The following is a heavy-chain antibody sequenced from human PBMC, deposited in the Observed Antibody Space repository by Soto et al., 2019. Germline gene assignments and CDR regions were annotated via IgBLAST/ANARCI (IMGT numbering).Heavy chain of an antibody. CDR1: GESFSGYY. J-gene: IGHJ4*02. V-gene: IGHV4-34*01. CDR2: INHSGST. Sequence: QVQLQQWGAGLLKPSETLSLTCAVYGESFSGYYWSWIRQPPGKGLEWIGEINHSGSTNYNPSLKSRVTMSVDTSKNQFSLKLSSVTAADTAVYYCAGNIVATISSFDYWSQGTLVTVSS. D-gene: IGHD5-12*01. CDR3: AGNIVATISSFDY.